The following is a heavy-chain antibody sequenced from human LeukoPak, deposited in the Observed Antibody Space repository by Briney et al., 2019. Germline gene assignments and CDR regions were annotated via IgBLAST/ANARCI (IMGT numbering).Heavy chain of an antibody. Sequence: SETLSLTCAVYGGSFSDYYWSWIRQPPGKGLEWIGEINHSGSTNYNPSLKSRVTISVDTSKNQFSLKLSSVTAADTAVYYCARRPQSKIVLMVYAAYFDYWGQGTLVTVSS. CDR3: ARRPQSKIVLMVYAAYFDY. CDR1: GGSFSDYY. CDR2: INHSGST. J-gene: IGHJ4*02. V-gene: IGHV4-34*01. D-gene: IGHD2-8*01.